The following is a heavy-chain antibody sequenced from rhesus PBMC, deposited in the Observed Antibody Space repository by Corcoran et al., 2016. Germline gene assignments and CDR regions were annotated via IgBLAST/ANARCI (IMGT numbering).Heavy chain of an antibody. D-gene: IGHD5-12*01. CDR3: ATSASLDY. Sequence: EVQLVQSGAEVKKPGASVKISCKASGYTFTDYYLHWVRQAPGKGLEWIGRVDPEDGEAIHEQKFQNRVTITADTSTDTAYMELSSLRSEDTAVYYCATSASLDYWGQGVLVTVSS. CDR2: VDPEDGEA. CDR1: GYTFTDYY. V-gene: IGHV1-111*02. J-gene: IGHJ4*01.